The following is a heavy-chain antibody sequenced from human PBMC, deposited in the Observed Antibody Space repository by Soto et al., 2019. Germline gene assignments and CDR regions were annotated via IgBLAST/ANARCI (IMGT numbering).Heavy chain of an antibody. J-gene: IGHJ4*02. CDR1: GFTFSSYS. V-gene: IGHV3-21*01. CDR2: LSSSSSYI. D-gene: IGHD6-19*01. Sequence: EVLLVESGGGLVKPGGSLRLSCAASGFTFSSYSMMWVRQAPGKGLEWVSLLSSSSSYIYFADSLKGRFTISRDNAKISLCLEMDSLRAEDTAVYYCARVGYGSGWLPDYWGQGTLVTVSS. CDR3: ARVGYGSGWLPDY.